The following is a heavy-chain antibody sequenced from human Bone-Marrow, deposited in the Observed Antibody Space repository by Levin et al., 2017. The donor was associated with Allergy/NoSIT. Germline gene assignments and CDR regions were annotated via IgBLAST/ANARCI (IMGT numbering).Heavy chain of an antibody. CDR2: IEYSGDT. V-gene: IGHV4-30-4*01. Sequence: SSETLSLTCAVSGDSISSGDYYWSWIRQTPGRGLEWLGHIEYSGDTYYNPSLESRITISVDTSNNQFSLRLRSVTVADTAMYFCARIGTFFGPWGQGILVTVSS. CDR3: ARIGTFFGP. J-gene: IGHJ5*02. CDR1: GDSISSGDYY.